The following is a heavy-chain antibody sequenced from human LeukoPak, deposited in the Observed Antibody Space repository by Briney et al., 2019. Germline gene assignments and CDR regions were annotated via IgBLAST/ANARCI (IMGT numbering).Heavy chain of an antibody. CDR2: INAGNGNT. J-gene: IGHJ4*02. D-gene: IGHD3-10*01. Sequence: ASVKVSCKASGYTFTSYAMHWVRQAPGQRLEWMGWINAGNGNTKYSQEFQGRVTITRDTSASTAYMELSSLRSEDMTVYYCARELYGSESYYMAYWGQGTLVTASS. CDR3: ARELYGSESYYMAY. V-gene: IGHV1-3*03. CDR1: GYTFTSYA.